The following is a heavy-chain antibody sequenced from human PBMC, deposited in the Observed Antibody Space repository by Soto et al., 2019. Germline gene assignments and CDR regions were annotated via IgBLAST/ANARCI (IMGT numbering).Heavy chain of an antibody. Sequence: SDTLSLNCTVSGGSISIYYWSWIRQPPGKGLEGIGYIYYSGSTNYNPSLKRRGTISVDTSKNQFSLKLSSVTAADTAVYYCARDVFGGFAANWFDPWGQGTLVTVSS. V-gene: IGHV4-59*01. J-gene: IGHJ5*02. CDR3: ARDVFGGFAANWFDP. D-gene: IGHD3-3*01. CDR1: GGSISIYY. CDR2: IYYSGST.